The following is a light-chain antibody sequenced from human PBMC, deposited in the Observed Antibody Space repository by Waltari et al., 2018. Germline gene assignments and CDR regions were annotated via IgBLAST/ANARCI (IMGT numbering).Light chain of an antibody. Sequence: QSVLTQPPSASGTPGQGVTISCSGGASNIGNNVVNWYQQVPGKAPKLLIYRSARGPAGVPDRFSGSKSGTSASLAISGLQSEDEADYYCAAWDDSLNGRWVFGGGTKVTVL. CDR2: RSA. J-gene: IGLJ3*02. CDR1: ASNIGNNV. V-gene: IGLV1-44*01. CDR3: AAWDDSLNGRWV.